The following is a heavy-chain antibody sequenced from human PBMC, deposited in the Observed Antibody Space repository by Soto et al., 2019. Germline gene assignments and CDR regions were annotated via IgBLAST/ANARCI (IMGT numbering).Heavy chain of an antibody. Sequence: EVQLLESGGGLEQPGGSLRLSCVTSGFTLSGHSMSWVRQAPGKGLNWVSSISADGDRTNYADSVEGRFTISRDYAKNSLYLQMNSLRVNDTSIYYCVRDPAFGAVDYWGQGTLVTVSS. J-gene: IGHJ4*02. CDR2: ISADGDRT. V-gene: IGHV3-23*01. D-gene: IGHD3-10*01. CDR3: VRDPAFGAVDY. CDR1: GFTLSGHS.